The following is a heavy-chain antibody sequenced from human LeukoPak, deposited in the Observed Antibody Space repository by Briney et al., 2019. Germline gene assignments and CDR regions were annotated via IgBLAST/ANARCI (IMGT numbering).Heavy chain of an antibody. CDR3: ARRPYDMGGVVFDP. V-gene: IGHV4-39*07. J-gene: IGHJ5*02. CDR1: GDSFSSVTDY. Sequence: RPSETLSLTCTGSGDSFSSVTDYWAWIRQPPGKGLEWIASGDYSGGTYYNPSLESRVAISADMSKNQFSLKLTSVTGADTAVYYCARRPYDMGGVVFDPWGQGTLVTVSS. D-gene: IGHD3-9*01. CDR2: GDYSGGT.